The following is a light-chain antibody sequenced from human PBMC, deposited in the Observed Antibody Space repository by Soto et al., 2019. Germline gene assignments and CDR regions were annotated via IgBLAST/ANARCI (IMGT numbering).Light chain of an antibody. Sequence: DMQMTQSPSSLSASVGDRVTITCQARQDISHYLRWYQQKTWKATKLLIFDSSSLGIGVTTRFRGSCSGTHFTFTISRLQAEDVVKYYCQHYEHVALSFGGGTKVEIK. J-gene: IGKJ4*01. CDR2: DSS. V-gene: IGKV1-33*01. CDR3: QHYEHVALS. CDR1: QDISHY.